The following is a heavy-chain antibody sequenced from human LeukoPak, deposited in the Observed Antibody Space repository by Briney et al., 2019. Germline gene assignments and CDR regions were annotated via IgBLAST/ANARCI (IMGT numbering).Heavy chain of an antibody. CDR1: GYTFTGYY. J-gene: IGHJ5*02. CDR3: ARDQYCGGDCYSRWFDP. CDR2: INPNSGGT. D-gene: IGHD2-21*02. Sequence: ASVKVSCKASGYTFTGYYMHWVRQAPGQGLEWMGWINPNSGGTNYAQKFQGRVTMTRDTSISTAYMELSGLRSDDTAVYYCARDQYCGGDCYSRWFDPWGQGTLVTVSS. V-gene: IGHV1-2*02.